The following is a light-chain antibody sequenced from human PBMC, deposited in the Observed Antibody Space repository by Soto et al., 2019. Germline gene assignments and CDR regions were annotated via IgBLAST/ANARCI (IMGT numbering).Light chain of an antibody. J-gene: IGLJ2*01. V-gene: IGLV1-40*01. CDR3: ETWDSNVV. CDR1: SSNIGAGYD. CDR2: ANS. Sequence: QSVLTQPPSVSGAPGQRVTISCSGSSSNIGAGYDVQWYRQFPGTAPKLIIYANSDRPSGVPDRFSGSKSGTSASLAITGLQAEDEADYYCETWDSNVVFGGGTKVTVL.